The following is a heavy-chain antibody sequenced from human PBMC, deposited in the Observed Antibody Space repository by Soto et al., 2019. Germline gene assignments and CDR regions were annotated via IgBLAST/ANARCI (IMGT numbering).Heavy chain of an antibody. J-gene: IGHJ4*02. CDR3: ARGRWDKYSYGLRAYFDY. CDR2: INHSGST. V-gene: IGHV4-34*01. Sequence: SETLSLTCAVYGGSFSGYYWSWVRQPPGKGLEWIGEINHSGSTNYNPSLKSRVTISVDTSKNQFSLKLSSVTAADTAVYYCARGRWDKYSYGLRAYFDYWGQGTLVT. CDR1: GGSFSGYY. D-gene: IGHD5-18*01.